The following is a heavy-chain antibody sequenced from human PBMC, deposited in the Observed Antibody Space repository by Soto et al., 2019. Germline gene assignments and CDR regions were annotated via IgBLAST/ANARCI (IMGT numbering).Heavy chain of an antibody. J-gene: IGHJ6*02. CDR1: GYTFTSYG. V-gene: IGHV1-69*04. CDR3: AREGYYYDSSGRTPYYYYYGMDV. Sequence: ASVKVSCKASGYTFTSYGISWVRQAPGQGLEWMGRIIPILGIANYAQKFQGRVTITADESTSTAYMELSSLRSEDTAVYYCAREGYYYDSSGRTPYYYYYGMDVWGQGTTVTVSS. CDR2: IIPILGIA. D-gene: IGHD3-22*01.